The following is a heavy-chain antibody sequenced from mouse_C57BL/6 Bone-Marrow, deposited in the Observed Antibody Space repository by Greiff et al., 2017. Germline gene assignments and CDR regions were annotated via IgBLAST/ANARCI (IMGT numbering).Heavy chain of an antibody. CDR2: IRNKANGYTT. V-gene: IGHV7-3*01. CDR1: GFTFTDYY. CDR3: ARYNWDDFDY. D-gene: IGHD4-1*01. Sequence: EVQLVESGGGLVQPGGSLSLSCAASGFTFTDYYMSWVRQPPGKALEWLGFIRNKANGYTTEYSASVKGRFTISRDNSQSILYLQMNALRAEDSATYYCARYNWDDFDYWGQGTTLTVSS. J-gene: IGHJ2*01.